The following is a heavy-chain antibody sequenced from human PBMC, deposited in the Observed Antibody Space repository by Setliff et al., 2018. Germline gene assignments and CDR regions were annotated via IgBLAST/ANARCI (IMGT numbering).Heavy chain of an antibody. CDR2: IYGGGGT. CDR3: VPGIATAGKVS. J-gene: IGHJ5*02. V-gene: IGHV3-53*01. D-gene: IGHD6-13*01. Sequence: LSLSCGASGFIFNTYSYLSWVRQAPGRGLEWVSVIYGGGGTYYADSVKGRFTISRDNAKNSLYLQMNSLRAEDTAVYYCVPGIATAGKVSWGQGTLVTVSS. CDR1: GFIFNTYSY.